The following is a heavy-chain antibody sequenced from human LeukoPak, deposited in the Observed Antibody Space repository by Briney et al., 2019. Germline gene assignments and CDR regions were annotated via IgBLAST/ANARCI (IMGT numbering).Heavy chain of an antibody. CDR2: ISSSGSTI. CDR3: ARSSQQWLVRYWLDP. Sequence: GGSLRLSCAASGFTFSDYYMSWIRQAPGKGLEWVSYISSSGSTIYYADSVKGRFTISRDNAKNSLYLQMNSLRAEDTAVYYCARSSQQWLVRYWLDPWGQGTLVTVSS. J-gene: IGHJ5*02. CDR1: GFTFSDYY. V-gene: IGHV3-11*01. D-gene: IGHD6-19*01.